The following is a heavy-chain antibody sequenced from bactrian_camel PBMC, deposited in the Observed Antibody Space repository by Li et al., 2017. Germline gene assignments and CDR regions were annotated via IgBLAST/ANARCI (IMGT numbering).Heavy chain of an antibody. D-gene: IGHD5*01. V-gene: IGHV3S40*01. J-gene: IGHJ4*01. CDR1: GFTFSVSA. CDR2: INSRFIT. CDR3: LVGFDY. Sequence: QLVESGGGLVQPGSSLTLRCATSGFTFSVSALSWVRQAPGKGFEWVSSINSRFITDYPNSVKGRFTISRDNAKNTVYLQLNSLTSDDTGMYFCLVGFDYWGRGTQVTVS.